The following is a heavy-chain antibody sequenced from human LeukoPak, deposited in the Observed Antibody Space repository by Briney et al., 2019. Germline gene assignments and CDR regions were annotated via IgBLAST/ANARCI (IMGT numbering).Heavy chain of an antibody. V-gene: IGHV3-30*03. J-gene: IGHJ5*02. CDR1: GFTFSSYG. D-gene: IGHD3-22*01. CDR3: ARWYYYETSGLYYGSFDN. CDR2: ISYDGSNK. Sequence: GGSLRLSCAASGFTFSSYGMHWVRQAPGKGLEWVAVISYDGSNKYYADSVKGRFTISRDNARNTLYLQMNSLRAEDTAVYYCARWYYYETSGLYYGSFDNWGQGTLVTVSS.